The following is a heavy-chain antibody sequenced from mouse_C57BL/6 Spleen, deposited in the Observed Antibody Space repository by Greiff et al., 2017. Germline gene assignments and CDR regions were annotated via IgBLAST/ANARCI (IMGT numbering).Heavy chain of an antibody. Sequence: QVQLQQPGAELVRPGSSVKLSCKASGYTFTSYWMHWVKQRPIQGLEWIGNIDPSDSETHYNQKFKDKATLTVDKSSSTAYMQLSSLTSEDSAVYYCAIITTVVATEGYYARDYWGQGTSVTVSS. CDR3: AIITTVVATEGYYARDY. V-gene: IGHV1-52*01. CDR2: IDPSDSET. J-gene: IGHJ4*01. D-gene: IGHD1-1*01. CDR1: GYTFTSYW.